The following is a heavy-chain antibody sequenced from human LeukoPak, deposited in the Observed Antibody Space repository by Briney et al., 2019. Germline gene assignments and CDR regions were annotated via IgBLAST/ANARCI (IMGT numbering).Heavy chain of an antibody. CDR3: ARASRSLRYFDWPYDKYYLDV. CDR1: GFTVSSNY. D-gene: IGHD3-9*01. CDR2: ITSSSTYI. Sequence: GGSLRLSCAASGFTVSSNYMSWVRQAPGKGLEWVSSITSSSTYIYYADSVKGRFTISRDNAKKSLYLQMNSLRAEDTAVYYCARASRSLRYFDWPYDKYYLDVWGKGTTVTVSS. J-gene: IGHJ6*03. V-gene: IGHV3-21*01.